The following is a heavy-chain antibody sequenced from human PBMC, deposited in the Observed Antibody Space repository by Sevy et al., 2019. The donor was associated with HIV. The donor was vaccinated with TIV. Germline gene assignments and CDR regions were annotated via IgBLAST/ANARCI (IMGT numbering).Heavy chain of an antibody. J-gene: IGHJ4*03. D-gene: IGHD6-19*01. V-gene: IGHV4-4*07. CDR2: IYTSGST. CDR3: AREAEWLVGGRYFDY. CDR1: GGSISSYY. Sequence: ASETLSLTCTVSGGSISSYYWSWIRQPAGKGLEWIGRIYTSGSTNYNPSLKSRVTMSVDTSKNQFSLKLSSVTAADTAVYYCAREAEWLVGGRYFDYWGQGTTVTVSS.